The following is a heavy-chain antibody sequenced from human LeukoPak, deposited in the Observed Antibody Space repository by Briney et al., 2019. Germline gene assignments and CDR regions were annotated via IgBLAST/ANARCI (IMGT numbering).Heavy chain of an antibody. J-gene: IGHJ6*03. CDR1: GGSISSGDYY. V-gene: IGHV4-30-4*08. Sequence: PSETLSLTCTVSGGSISSGDYYWSWTRQPPGKGLEWIGYIYYSGSTYYNPSLKSRVTISVDTSKNQFSLKLSSVTAADTAVYYCARVRYCSSTSCYTYYYYMDVWGKGTTVTVSS. D-gene: IGHD2-2*02. CDR3: ARVRYCSSTSCYTYYYYMDV. CDR2: IYYSGST.